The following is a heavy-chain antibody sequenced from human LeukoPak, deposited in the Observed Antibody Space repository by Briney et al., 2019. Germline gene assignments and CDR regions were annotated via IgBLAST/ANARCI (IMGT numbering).Heavy chain of an antibody. Sequence: SEPLSLTCTISAGSISSFYWSWIREPPGKGLEWIGYIYYSGNTKYSPSLKSRVTISVDTSKNQFSLKLSSVTAADTAVYFCARARYSFSWDYFDYWGQGALVTVSS. CDR2: IYYSGNT. CDR3: ARARYSFSWDYFDY. V-gene: IGHV4-59*01. J-gene: IGHJ4*02. D-gene: IGHD6-6*01. CDR1: AGSISSFY.